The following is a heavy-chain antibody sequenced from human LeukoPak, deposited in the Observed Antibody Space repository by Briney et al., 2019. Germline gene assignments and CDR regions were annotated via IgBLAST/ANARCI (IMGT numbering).Heavy chain of an antibody. Sequence: GGSLRLSCVASGFTFTNYAMSWVRQAPGEGLEWVSSVSGSSDNTYYADSVKGRFTISRDNSEKTLYLQMNSLRAEDTAIYYCAHLGQWLAQFDYWGQGTLVTVSS. CDR1: GFTFTNYA. CDR2: VSGSSDNT. D-gene: IGHD6-19*01. J-gene: IGHJ4*02. CDR3: AHLGQWLAQFDY. V-gene: IGHV3-23*01.